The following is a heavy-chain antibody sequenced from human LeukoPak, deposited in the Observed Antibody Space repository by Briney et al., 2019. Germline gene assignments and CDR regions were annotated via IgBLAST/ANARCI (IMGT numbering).Heavy chain of an antibody. J-gene: IGHJ4*02. D-gene: IGHD3-22*01. CDR1: GGSLSSGDYY. CDR3: ARRHTYSSGYYDY. Sequence: SQTLSLTCTVSGGSLSSGDYYWGWIRQPPGKGREWIGSIYYSGSTYYNPSLKSRVTISVDTSKNQFSLKLSSVTAADTAVYYCARRHTYSSGYYDYWGQGTLVTVSS. V-gene: IGHV4-39*01. CDR2: IYYSGST.